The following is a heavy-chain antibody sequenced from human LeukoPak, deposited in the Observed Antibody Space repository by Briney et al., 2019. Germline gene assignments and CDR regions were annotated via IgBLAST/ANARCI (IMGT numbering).Heavy chain of an antibody. CDR1: GYTLTELS. D-gene: IGHD6-19*01. CDR2: FDPEDGET. V-gene: IGHV1-24*01. CDR3: ATSYSSGWYVHFDY. J-gene: IGHJ4*02. Sequence: ASVKVSCKVSGYTLTELSMHWVRQAPGKGLEWMGGFDPEDGETIYAQKFQGRVTMTEDTSTDTAYMELSSLRSEDTAVYYCATSYSSGWYVHFDYWGQGTLATVSS.